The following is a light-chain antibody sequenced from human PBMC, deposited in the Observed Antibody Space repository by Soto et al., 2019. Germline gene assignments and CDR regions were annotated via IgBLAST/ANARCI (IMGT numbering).Light chain of an antibody. J-gene: IGLJ2*01. V-gene: IGLV2-14*01. CDR3: SSYTSSSTFHVV. CDR2: DVS. Sequence: QSALTQPASVSGSPGQSITISCTGTSSDVGGYNYVSWYQQHPGKAPKLMIYDVSNRPSGVSNRFSGSKSGNTASLTNSGRKAEDEADYYCSSYTSSSTFHVVFGGGTKLTVL. CDR1: SSDVGGYNY.